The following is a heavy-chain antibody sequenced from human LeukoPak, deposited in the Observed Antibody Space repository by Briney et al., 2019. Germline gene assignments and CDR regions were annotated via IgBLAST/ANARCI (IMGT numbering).Heavy chain of an antibody. V-gene: IGHV4-39*07. Sequence: SETLSLTCTVSGGSISSTTYYWVWIRQPPGKGLDWIGSINYSGSTYYNPSLKSRVTISVDTSKNQFSLKLSSVTAADTAVYYCARVPSHFDYWGQGTLVTVSS. CDR3: ARVPSHFDY. J-gene: IGHJ4*02. CDR2: INYSGST. CDR1: GGSISSTTYY.